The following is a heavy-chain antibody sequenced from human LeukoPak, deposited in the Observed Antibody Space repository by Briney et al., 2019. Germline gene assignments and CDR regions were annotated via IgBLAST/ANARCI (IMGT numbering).Heavy chain of an antibody. CDR1: GYTFTGYY. D-gene: IGHD3-22*01. CDR3: ARGGYYDSSGFDN. Sequence: ASVKVSCKASGYTFTGYYLHWVRQAPGRGLEWMGCINPNSGGTKYGQKFQGRVTMTRDTSISTAHMELTGLGSDDTAVYYCARGGYYDSSGFDNWGQGTLVTVSS. V-gene: IGHV1-2*02. CDR2: INPNSGGT. J-gene: IGHJ4*02.